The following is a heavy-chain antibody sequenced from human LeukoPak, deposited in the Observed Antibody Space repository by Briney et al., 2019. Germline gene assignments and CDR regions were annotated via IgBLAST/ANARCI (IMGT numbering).Heavy chain of an antibody. CDR3: AKDRGYYDFWSGYYPSH. CDR1: GFTFSSYG. Sequence: GGSLRLSCAASGFTFSSYGMHWVRQAPGKGLEWVAVISYDGSNKYYADSVKGRFTISRDNSKNTLYLQMNSLRAEDTAVYYCAKDRGYYDFWSGYYPSHWGQGTLVTVSS. V-gene: IGHV3-30*18. CDR2: ISYDGSNK. D-gene: IGHD3-3*01. J-gene: IGHJ4*02.